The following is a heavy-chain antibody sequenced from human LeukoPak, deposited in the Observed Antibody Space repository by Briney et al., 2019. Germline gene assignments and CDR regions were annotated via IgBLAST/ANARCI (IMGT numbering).Heavy chain of an antibody. D-gene: IGHD2-21*01. J-gene: IGHJ6*02. CDR3: ARYCGGDCYGLDV. V-gene: IGHV3-7*01. Sequence: GGSLRLSCAGSGFTYSSYWMSWVRQAPGKGLEWLANIKQDGSEIHYVDSVKGRFSISRENAKNSLYLQMNSLRAEDTAVYYCARYCGGDCYGLDVWGQGTTVTVSS. CDR2: IKQDGSEI. CDR1: GFTYSSYW.